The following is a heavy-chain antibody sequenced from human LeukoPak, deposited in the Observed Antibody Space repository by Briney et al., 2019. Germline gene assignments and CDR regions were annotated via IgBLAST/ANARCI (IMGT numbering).Heavy chain of an antibody. D-gene: IGHD5-12*01. Sequence: GGSLRLSCAASGFMFSSYGMSWVRQAPGKGLEWVSAISGSGSGTYYADSVKGRFTFSRDNSKNTLYLQMNSLRAEDTAVYYCAKDRGDGYNSFDYWGQGILVTVPS. J-gene: IGHJ4*02. CDR2: ISGSGSGT. CDR1: GFMFSSYG. V-gene: IGHV3-23*01. CDR3: AKDRGDGYNSFDY.